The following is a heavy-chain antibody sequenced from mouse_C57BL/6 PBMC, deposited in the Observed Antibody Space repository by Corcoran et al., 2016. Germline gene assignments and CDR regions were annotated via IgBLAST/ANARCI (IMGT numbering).Heavy chain of an antibody. CDR2: INPNNGGT. CDR3: ARSDYGMGMDY. V-gene: IGHV1-26*01. Sequence: EVQLQQSGPELVKPGASVKISCKASGYTFTDYYMNWVKQSHGKSLEWIGDINPNNGGTSYNQKFKGKATLTVDKSSSTAYMELRSLTSEDSAVYYCARSDYGMGMDYWGQGTSVTVSS. J-gene: IGHJ4*01. CDR1: GYTFTDYY. D-gene: IGHD2-4*01.